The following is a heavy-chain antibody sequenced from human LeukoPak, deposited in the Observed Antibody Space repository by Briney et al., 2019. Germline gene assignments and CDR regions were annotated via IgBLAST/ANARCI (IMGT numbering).Heavy chain of an antibody. CDR1: GFTFSSYA. V-gene: IGHV3-23*01. CDR2: ISGSGGST. Sequence: TGGSLRLSCAASGFTFSSYAMSWVRQAPGKGPEWVSAISGSGGSTYYADSVKGRFTISRDNSKNTLYLQMNSLRAEDTAVYYCAKEKKYYSSGWYDGNIDYWGQGTLVTVSS. CDR3: AKEKKYYSSGWYDGNIDY. J-gene: IGHJ4*02. D-gene: IGHD6-19*01.